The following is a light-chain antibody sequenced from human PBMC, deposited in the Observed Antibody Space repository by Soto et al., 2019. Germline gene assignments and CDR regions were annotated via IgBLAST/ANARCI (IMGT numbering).Light chain of an antibody. Sequence: QSALTQPASVSGSPGQSITISCTGTSSDVGGYNYVSWYQQHPGKAPKLMIYDVSNRPSGVSNRFSGSKSGNTASLTISGLQAEDEADYYCSSYTSSNTVVVFGGGTKVTVL. V-gene: IGLV2-14*01. CDR2: DVS. CDR1: SSDVGGYNY. J-gene: IGLJ2*01. CDR3: SSYTSSNTVVV.